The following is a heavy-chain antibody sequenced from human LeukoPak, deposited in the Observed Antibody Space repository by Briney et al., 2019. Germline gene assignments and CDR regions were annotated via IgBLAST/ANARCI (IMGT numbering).Heavy chain of an antibody. D-gene: IGHD3-22*01. CDR3: AKGGLYDSSGYYSRHYYYYGMDV. CDR1: GFTFSSYA. J-gene: IGHJ6*02. Sequence: TGGSLRLSCAASGFTFSSYAMSWVRQAPGKGLEWVSAISGSGGSTYYADSVKGRFTISRDNSKNTLYLQMNSLRAEGTAVYYCAKGGLYDSSGYYSRHYYYYGMDVWGQGTTVTVSS. V-gene: IGHV3-23*01. CDR2: ISGSGGST.